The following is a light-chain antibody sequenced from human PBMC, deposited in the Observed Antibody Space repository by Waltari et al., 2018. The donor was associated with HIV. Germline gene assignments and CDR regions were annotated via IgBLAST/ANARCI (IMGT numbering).Light chain of an antibody. J-gene: IGKJ4*01. Sequence: DIQMTQSSPSLSASVGNRITITCRASQSISSNFNWYQQKPEKAPKLLIYAASSLQSGVPSRFSGSGSGTDFTLTIRSLQPEDFATYYFQQSYSTPITFGGGTNVEIK. CDR3: QQSYSTPIT. CDR1: QSISSN. V-gene: IGKV1-39*01. CDR2: AAS.